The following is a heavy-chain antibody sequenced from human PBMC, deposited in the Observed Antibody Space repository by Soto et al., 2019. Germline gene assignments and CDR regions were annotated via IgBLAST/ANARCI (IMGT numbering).Heavy chain of an antibody. Sequence: QVQLVQSGAEVKMPGSSVKVSCTASGGTFTSYTFSWVRQVPGQGLEWMGRIIPILRMADFAQKFQGRVTINADESTSTVYMKLSSLRSEDTAVYYCATSYGSGSAYFDYWGQGTLVTVS. V-gene: IGHV1-69*02. J-gene: IGHJ4*02. CDR3: ATSYGSGSAYFDY. CDR2: IIPILRMA. CDR1: GGTFTSYT. D-gene: IGHD3-10*01.